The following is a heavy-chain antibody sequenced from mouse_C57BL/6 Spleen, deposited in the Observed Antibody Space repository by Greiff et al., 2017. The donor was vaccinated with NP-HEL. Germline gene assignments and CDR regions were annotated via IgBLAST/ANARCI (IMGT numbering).Heavy chain of an antibody. D-gene: IGHD2-4*01. CDR1: GFSLSTFGMG. CDR3: ARIDDYDRYYAMDY. Sequence: QVQLKESGPGILQPSQTLSLTCSFSGFSLSTFGMGVGWIRQPSGKGLEWLAHIWWDDDKYYNPALKSRLTISKDTSKNQVFLKIANVDTADTATYYCARIDDYDRYYAMDYWGQGTSVTVSS. V-gene: IGHV8-8*01. J-gene: IGHJ4*01. CDR2: IWWDDDK.